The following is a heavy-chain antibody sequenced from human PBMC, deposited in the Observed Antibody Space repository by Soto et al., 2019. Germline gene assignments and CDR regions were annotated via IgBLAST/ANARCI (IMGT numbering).Heavy chain of an antibody. J-gene: IGHJ6*02. CDR2: IYSSGST. Sequence: QVQLQESGPGLVKPSETLSLTCTVSGGSISTYYWNWIRQPAGKGLEWIGRIYSSGSTKYSPSLRGRITMSVDTSKNQFSLKMSSVTAADTAVYYCARDTMEGSSQSTYYLYGLDVWGQGTKVTVSS. V-gene: IGHV4-4*07. CDR1: GGSISTYY. CDR3: ARDTMEGSSQSTYYLYGLDV. D-gene: IGHD6-6*01.